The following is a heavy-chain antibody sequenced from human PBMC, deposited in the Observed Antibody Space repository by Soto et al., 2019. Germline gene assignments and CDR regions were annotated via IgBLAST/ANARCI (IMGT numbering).Heavy chain of an antibody. J-gene: IGHJ6*02. D-gene: IGHD2-2*01. CDR3: ARHDGTVVVPAATLRRYGMDV. CDR2: IYYSGST. Sequence: PSETLSLTCTVSGGSISSSSYYWGWIRQPPGKGLEWIGSIYYSGSTYYNPSLKSRVTISVDTSKNQFSLKLSSVTAADTAVYYCARHDGTVVVPAATLRRYGMDVWGQGTTVTVSS. CDR1: GGSISSSSYY. V-gene: IGHV4-39*01.